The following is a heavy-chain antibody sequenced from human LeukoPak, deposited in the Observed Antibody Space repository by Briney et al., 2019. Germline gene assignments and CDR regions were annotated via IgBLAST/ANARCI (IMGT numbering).Heavy chain of an antibody. CDR3: AKAGSSGWSSSGGDY. CDR1: GFTFSNFA. CDR2: ISGSGGST. V-gene: IGHV3-23*01. Sequence: PGGSLRLSCTASGFTFSNFAMSWVRQAPGKGLEWVSTISGSGGSTFYADSVKGRFPISRDNSKNTLFLQMNSLRAEDTAIYYCAKAGSSGWSSSGGDYWDQGSLVTVSS. D-gene: IGHD6-19*01. J-gene: IGHJ4*02.